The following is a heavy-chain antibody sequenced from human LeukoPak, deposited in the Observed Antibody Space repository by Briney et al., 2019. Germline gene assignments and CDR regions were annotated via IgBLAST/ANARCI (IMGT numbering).Heavy chain of an antibody. D-gene: IGHD1-7*01. V-gene: IGHV3-23*01. CDR3: AKNRWNYGWFDP. CDR1: GFTFSSYA. J-gene: IGHJ5*02. CDR2: ISGSGGSI. Sequence: GGSLRLSCAASGFTFSSYAMSWVRQAPGKGLEWVSAISGSGGSIYYADSVKGRFTISRGSSKNTLYLQMNSLRAEDTAVYYCAKNRWNYGWFDPWGQGTLVTVSS.